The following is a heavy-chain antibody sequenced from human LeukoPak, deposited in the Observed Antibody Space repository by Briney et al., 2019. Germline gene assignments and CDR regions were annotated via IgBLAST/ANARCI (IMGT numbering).Heavy chain of an antibody. J-gene: IGHJ4*02. Sequence: PGGSLRLSCAASGFSFSIYAMSWVRQAPGKGLEWVSTISGSGGDKYYADSVKGRFTISRDNSKNTLYLQMNSLRAEDTAVYYCAKDCLTGSYGYFDYWGRGALVTVSS. D-gene: IGHD3-10*01. CDR3: AKDCLTGSYGYFDY. CDR1: GFSFSIYA. CDR2: ISGSGGDK. V-gene: IGHV3-23*01.